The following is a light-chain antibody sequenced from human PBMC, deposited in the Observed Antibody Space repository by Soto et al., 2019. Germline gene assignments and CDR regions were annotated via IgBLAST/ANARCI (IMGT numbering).Light chain of an antibody. V-gene: IGKV3-11*01. Sequence: EIVLTQSPATLSLSPGERATLSCRASQSVSSYLAWYQQKPGQAPRLLIYDASNRATGIPARFSGSGPGTDFTLTISSLEPEDFAVYYCQQYNNWPSWTFGQGTKVDIK. CDR2: DAS. CDR3: QQYNNWPSWT. CDR1: QSVSSY. J-gene: IGKJ1*01.